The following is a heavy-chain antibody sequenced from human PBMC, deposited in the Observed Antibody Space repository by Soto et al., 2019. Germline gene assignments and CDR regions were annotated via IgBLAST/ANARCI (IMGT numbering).Heavy chain of an antibody. Sequence: SETLSLTCAVYGGSFSGDYWSWIRQPPGKGLEWIGEINHSGSTNYNPSLKSRVTISVDTSKNQFSLKLSSVTAADTAVYYCARDFPHTPRMAPDAFDIWGQGTMVTVSS. CDR1: GGSFSGDY. CDR2: INHSGST. J-gene: IGHJ3*02. D-gene: IGHD2-15*01. CDR3: ARDFPHTPRMAPDAFDI. V-gene: IGHV4-34*01.